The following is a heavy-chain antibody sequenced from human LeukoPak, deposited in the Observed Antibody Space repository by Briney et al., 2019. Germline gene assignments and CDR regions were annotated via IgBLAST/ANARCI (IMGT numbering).Heavy chain of an antibody. Sequence: GRSLRLSCAASGFTFSSYAMHWVRQAPGKGLEWVAVISYDGSNKYYADSVRGRFTISRDHSKNTLYLQVNSLRAEDTAVYYCARDGPTYGDYAQFDLWGRGTLVTVSS. V-gene: IGHV3-30*14. CDR2: ISYDGSNK. CDR3: ARDGPTYGDYAQFDL. CDR1: GFTFSSYA. J-gene: IGHJ2*01. D-gene: IGHD4-17*01.